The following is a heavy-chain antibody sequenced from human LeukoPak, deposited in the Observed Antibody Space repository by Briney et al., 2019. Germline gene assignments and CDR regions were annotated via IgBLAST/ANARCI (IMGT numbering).Heavy chain of an antibody. CDR1: GGTFSSYA. V-gene: IGHV1-69*04. CDR2: IIPILGVA. D-gene: IGHD1-26*01. Sequence: SVKVSCKASGGTFSSYAISWVRQAPGQGLEWMGRIIPILGVANYAQKFQGGVTITADKSTSTAYMELSSLRSEDTAVYYCQVGATKGHFDYWGQGTLVTVSS. J-gene: IGHJ4*02. CDR3: QVGATKGHFDY.